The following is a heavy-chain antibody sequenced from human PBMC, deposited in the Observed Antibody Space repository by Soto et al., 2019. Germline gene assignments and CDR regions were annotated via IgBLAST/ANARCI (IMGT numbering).Heavy chain of an antibody. CDR1: GFTFSSYA. Sequence: QVQLVESGGGVVQPGRSLRLSCAASGFTFSSYAMHWVRQAPGKGLEWVAVISYDGSNKYYADSVKGRFTISRDNSKNTLYLQMNSLRAEDTAVYYCARGPEWELPLGVFDYWGQGTLVTVSS. CDR3: ARGPEWELPLGVFDY. CDR2: ISYDGSNK. V-gene: IGHV3-30-3*01. D-gene: IGHD1-26*01. J-gene: IGHJ4*02.